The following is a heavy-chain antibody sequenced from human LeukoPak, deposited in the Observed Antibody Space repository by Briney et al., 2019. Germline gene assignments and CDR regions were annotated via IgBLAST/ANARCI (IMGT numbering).Heavy chain of an antibody. CDR3: ASLPANDFFDY. J-gene: IGHJ4*02. CDR1: GFTFSSNG. CDR2: ISSTSSTI. Sequence: GGSLRLSCAASGFTFSSNGMSWVRQAPGKGLEWVSYISSTSSTIYYADSVKGRFTISRDNAKNSLYLQMNSLRAEDTAVYYCASLPANDFFDYWGQGTLVTVSS. V-gene: IGHV3-48*01.